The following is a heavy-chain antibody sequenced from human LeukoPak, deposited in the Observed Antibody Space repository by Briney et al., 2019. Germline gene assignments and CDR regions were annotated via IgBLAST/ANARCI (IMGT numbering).Heavy chain of an antibody. V-gene: IGHV4-59*12. CDR3: ARIDYYDSSGDY. CDR1: GGSISSYY. D-gene: IGHD3-22*01. J-gene: IGHJ4*02. CDR2: IYYTGST. Sequence: SETLSLTCTVSGGSISSYYWSWIRQPPGKGLEWIGNIYYTGSTYYKPSLKSRVTISVDTSKNQFSLKLSSVTAADTAVYYCARIDYYDSSGDYWGQGTLVTVSS.